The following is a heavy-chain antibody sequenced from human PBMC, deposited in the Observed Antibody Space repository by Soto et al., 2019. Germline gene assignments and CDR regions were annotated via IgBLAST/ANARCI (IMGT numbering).Heavy chain of an antibody. Sequence: PGESXRLSCSASVFSFKDYYMAWIRHTPEKGLEWISTITSSGGNAYYAASVKGRVTISRDNVHNSLYLQMSGLRAEDTALYYCERDMYNNYVNYLDIWGQGTLVTVSS. CDR3: ERDMYNNYVNYLDI. D-gene: IGHD1-20*01. CDR2: ITSSGGNA. V-gene: IGHV3-11*01. CDR1: VFSFKDYY. J-gene: IGHJ4*02.